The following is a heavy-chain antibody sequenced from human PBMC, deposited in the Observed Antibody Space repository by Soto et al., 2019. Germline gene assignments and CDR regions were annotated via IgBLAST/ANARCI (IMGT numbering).Heavy chain of an antibody. Sequence: HVQLVQSGAEVKKPGSSVKVSCKASGGTFSSYAISWVRQAPGQGLEWMGGIIPIFGTANYAQKFQGRVTITADKSTSTAYMELSSLRSEDTAVYYCARALAYYYDSSGYSKYFQHWGQGTLVTVSS. V-gene: IGHV1-69*06. CDR3: ARALAYYYDSSGYSKYFQH. J-gene: IGHJ1*01. CDR2: IIPIFGTA. D-gene: IGHD3-22*01. CDR1: GGTFSSYA.